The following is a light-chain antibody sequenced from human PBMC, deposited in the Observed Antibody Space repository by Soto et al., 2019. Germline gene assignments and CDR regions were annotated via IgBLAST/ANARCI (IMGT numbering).Light chain of an antibody. CDR1: QSISSTY. CDR2: AAS. Sequence: EIVLTQSPDTLSLFPGERVTLSCRASQSISSTYLAWYQQKPGQAPRPLISAASNRATGTPDRFSGSGSGTDFTLTISRLEPEDFAVYYCQQYGSSRWTFGQGTKVEVK. CDR3: QQYGSSRWT. V-gene: IGKV3-20*01. J-gene: IGKJ1*01.